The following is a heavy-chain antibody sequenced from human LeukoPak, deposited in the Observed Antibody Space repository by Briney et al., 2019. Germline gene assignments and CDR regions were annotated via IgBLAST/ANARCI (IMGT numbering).Heavy chain of an antibody. Sequence: SQTLSLTCAVSGGSISSGGYSWGWIRQPPGKGLEWIGYIYHSGSTYHNPSLKSRVTISVDRSKNQFSLKLSSVTAADTAVYYCARGYSGYASDAFDIWGQGTMVTVSS. CDR2: IYHSGST. CDR3: ARGYSGYASDAFDI. V-gene: IGHV4-30-2*01. J-gene: IGHJ3*02. CDR1: GGSISSGGYS. D-gene: IGHD5-12*01.